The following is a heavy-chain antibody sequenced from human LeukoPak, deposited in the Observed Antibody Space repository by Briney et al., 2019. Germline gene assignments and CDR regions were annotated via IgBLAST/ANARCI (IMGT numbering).Heavy chain of an antibody. V-gene: IGHV1-69*04. CDR3: ARADLHYYDSSGYRDDAFDI. CDR1: GGTFSSYA. J-gene: IGHJ3*02. Sequence: SVKVSCKASGGTFSSYAISWVRQAPGQGLEWMGRIIPILGIANYAQKFQGRVTITADKSTSTAYMELSSLRSEDTAVYYCARADLHYYDSSGYRDDAFDIWGQGTMVTVSS. D-gene: IGHD3-22*01. CDR2: IIPILGIA.